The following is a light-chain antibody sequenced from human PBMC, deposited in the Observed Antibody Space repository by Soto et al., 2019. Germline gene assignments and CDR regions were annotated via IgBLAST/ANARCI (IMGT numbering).Light chain of an antibody. CDR1: QSITIW. Sequence: DIQMTQSPSTLSASVGDSVTITCRASQSITIWLAWYQQKPGKAPKLLIYDASSLEGGVPSRFSGSGSGTEFTLTISGLQPDHFATYYCQQYNSFSWTFGQGTKVDIK. J-gene: IGKJ1*01. CDR2: DAS. V-gene: IGKV1-5*01. CDR3: QQYNSFSWT.